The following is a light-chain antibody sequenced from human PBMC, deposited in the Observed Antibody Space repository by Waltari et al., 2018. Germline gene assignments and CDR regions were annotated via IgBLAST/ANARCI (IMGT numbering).Light chain of an antibody. Sequence: EIVLTQSPATLSLSPGERATLSCRASQSVSSYLAWYQQKPGQAPRLLIYDASNRATGIPARFSGSGSGTDFTLTISRLQPEDFGVYYCQQRGNWITFGQGTRLEIK. CDR1: QSVSSY. CDR3: QQRGNWIT. V-gene: IGKV3-11*01. CDR2: DAS. J-gene: IGKJ5*01.